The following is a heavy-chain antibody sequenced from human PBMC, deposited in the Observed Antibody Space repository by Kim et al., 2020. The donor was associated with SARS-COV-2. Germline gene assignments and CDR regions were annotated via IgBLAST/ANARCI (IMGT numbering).Heavy chain of an antibody. CDR3: ARGHSSPL. Sequence: FGTANYAQKFQGRVTITADESTSTAYMELSSLRSEDTAVYYCARGHSSPLWGQGTLVTVSS. D-gene: IGHD6-13*01. J-gene: IGHJ4*02. CDR2: FGTA. V-gene: IGHV1-69*01.